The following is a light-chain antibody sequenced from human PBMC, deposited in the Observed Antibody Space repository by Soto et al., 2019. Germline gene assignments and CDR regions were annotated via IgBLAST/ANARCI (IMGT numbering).Light chain of an antibody. J-gene: IGLJ1*01. CDR1: RSDIGSNF. Sequence: QSVLSQPPSASGTPGQTVIISCSGSRSDIGSNFVNWYQHLPGTAPKLLIYNSNQRPSGVPGRFSGSKSGTSASLAISGLQSEDDADYYCAAWDDSLTGPVFGTGTKVTVL. V-gene: IGLV1-44*01. CDR2: NSN. CDR3: AAWDDSLTGPV.